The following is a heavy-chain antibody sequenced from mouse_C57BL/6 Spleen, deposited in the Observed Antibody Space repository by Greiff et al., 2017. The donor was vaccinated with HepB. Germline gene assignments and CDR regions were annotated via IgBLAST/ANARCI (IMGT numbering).Heavy chain of an antibody. CDR1: GYTFTSYW. Sequence: QVQLQQPGAELVKPGASVKMSCKASGYTFTSYWITWVKQSPGQGLEWIGDIYPGSGSTNYNEKFKSKATLTVDTSSSTAYMQLSSLTSEDSAVYYCARGNGSSPFYAMDYWGQGTSVTVSS. CDR2: IYPGSGST. V-gene: IGHV1-55*01. D-gene: IGHD1-1*01. J-gene: IGHJ4*01. CDR3: ARGNGSSPFYAMDY.